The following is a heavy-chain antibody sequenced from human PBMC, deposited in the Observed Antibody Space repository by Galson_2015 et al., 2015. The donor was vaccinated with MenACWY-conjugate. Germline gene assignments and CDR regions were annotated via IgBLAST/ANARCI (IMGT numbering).Heavy chain of an antibody. CDR1: GFTFSHYY. D-gene: IGHD3-10*01. V-gene: IGHV3-11*05. Sequence: SLRLSCAASGFTFSHYYMHWIRHVPGKGLEWISSLSASIESTTSTTSSASVRVLFSISSANAGQSLFLPMNSLRDEDTAVYSCARDRSGFGLGELDTFDIWGQGTLVTVSS. CDR2: LSASIESTTST. CDR3: ARDRSGFGLGELDTFDI. J-gene: IGHJ3*02.